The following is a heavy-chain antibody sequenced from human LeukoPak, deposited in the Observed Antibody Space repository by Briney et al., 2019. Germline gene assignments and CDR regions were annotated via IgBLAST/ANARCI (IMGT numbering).Heavy chain of an antibody. CDR2: ISYDGSNK. V-gene: IGHV3-30*18. Sequence: GRSLRLSCAASGFTFGNYGMHWVRQAPGKGLEWVALISYDGSNKYFADSVKGRFTISRDNSKNTLYLQMHSLRAEDTAVYYCAKDNVAAAGRYFDYWGQGTLVTVSS. D-gene: IGHD6-13*01. CDR3: AKDNVAAAGRYFDY. J-gene: IGHJ4*02. CDR1: GFTFGNYG.